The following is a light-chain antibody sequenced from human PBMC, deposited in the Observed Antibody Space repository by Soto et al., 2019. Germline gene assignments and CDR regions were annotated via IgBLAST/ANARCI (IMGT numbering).Light chain of an antibody. CDR3: QQRSNWRIT. Sequence: ENVLTQSPGTLSLSKGERATLSCRASQSVSGSYLAWYQQKPGQAPRLLIYGASSRATGIPDRFSGSGSGTDFTLTISRLEPEDFAVYYCQQRSNWRITFGQGTRLEIK. CDR2: GAS. CDR1: QSVSGSY. J-gene: IGKJ5*01. V-gene: IGKV3D-20*02.